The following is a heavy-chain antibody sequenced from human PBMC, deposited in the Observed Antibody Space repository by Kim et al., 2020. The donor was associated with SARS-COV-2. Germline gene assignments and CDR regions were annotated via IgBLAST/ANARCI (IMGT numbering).Heavy chain of an antibody. CDR3: ARPYYDFWSGYDDAFDI. D-gene: IGHD3-3*01. J-gene: IGHJ3*02. CDR2: IYTSGST. Sequence: SETLSLTCTVSGGSISSYYWSWIRQPAGKGLEWIGRIYTSGSTNYNPSLKSRVTMSVDTSKNQFSLKLSSVTAADTAVYYCARPYYDFWSGYDDAFDIWGLGTMVTVSS. V-gene: IGHV4-4*07. CDR1: GGSISSYY.